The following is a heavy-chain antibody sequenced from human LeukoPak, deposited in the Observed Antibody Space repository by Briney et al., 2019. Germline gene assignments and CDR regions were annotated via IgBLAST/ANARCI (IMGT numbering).Heavy chain of an antibody. Sequence: SETLSLTCTVSADSISSYYWSWIRQPPGQGLEWIGFVYYSGSTYYNPSLKSRVTISVDTSKNQFSLKLSSVTAADTAVYYCARLKPASSGYYYGLDYWGQGTLVTVSS. CDR3: ARLKPASSGYYYGLDY. D-gene: IGHD3-22*01. V-gene: IGHV4-59*08. CDR1: ADSISSYY. CDR2: VYYSGST. J-gene: IGHJ4*02.